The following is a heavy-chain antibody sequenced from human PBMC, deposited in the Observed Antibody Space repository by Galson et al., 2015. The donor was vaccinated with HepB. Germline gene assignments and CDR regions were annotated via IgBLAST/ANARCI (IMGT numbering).Heavy chain of an antibody. Sequence: ETLSLTCTVSGGSISSYYWSWIRQPPGKGLEWIGYIYYSGSTNYNPSLKSRVTISVDTSKNQFSLKLSSVTAADTAVYYCASIPTVVNPEGGYYFDYWGQGTLVTVSS. CDR2: IYYSGST. CDR1: GGSISSYY. V-gene: IGHV4-59*08. CDR3: ASIPTVVNPEGGYYFDY. D-gene: IGHD4-23*01. J-gene: IGHJ4*02.